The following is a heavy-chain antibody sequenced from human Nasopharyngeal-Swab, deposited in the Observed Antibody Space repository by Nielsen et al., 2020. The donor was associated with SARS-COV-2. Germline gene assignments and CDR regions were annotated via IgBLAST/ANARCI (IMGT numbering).Heavy chain of an antibody. V-gene: IGHV4-39*01. J-gene: IGHJ3*02. CDR3: ARCSSYYDILTGYSGRHDAFDI. D-gene: IGHD3-9*01. CDR2: IYYSGST. CDR1: GGSISSSSYY. Sequence: SETLSLTYTVSGGSISSSSYYWGWIRQPPGKGLEWIGSIYYSGSTYYNPSLKSRVTISVDTSKNQFSLKLSSVTAADTAVYYCARCSSYYDILTGYSGRHDAFDIWGQGTMVTVSS.